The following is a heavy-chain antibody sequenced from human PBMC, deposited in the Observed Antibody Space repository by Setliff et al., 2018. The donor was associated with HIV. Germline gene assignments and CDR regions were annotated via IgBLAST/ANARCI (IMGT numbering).Heavy chain of an antibody. V-gene: IGHV4-34*01. CDR3: ARAPTGVTNAFDI. J-gene: IGHJ3*02. CDR2: INHSGNT. D-gene: IGHD2-8*02. CDR1: GGSFSGY. Sequence: ASETLSLTCAVYGGSFSGYWSWIRQSPGKGLEWLGEINHSGNTHYDPSLKSRLTISVDTSRNQFSLRLSSVTAADTAVYYCARAPTGVTNAFDIWGQGTMVTVSS.